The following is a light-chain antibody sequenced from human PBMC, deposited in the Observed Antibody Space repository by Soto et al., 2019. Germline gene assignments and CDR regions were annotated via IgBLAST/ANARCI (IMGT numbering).Light chain of an antibody. V-gene: IGKV3-11*01. CDR1: QSVSSY. CDR3: QQRSKWTPR. Sequence: EIGLTHSPATLCFSPCYRATLSFRASQSVSSYLAWYQQKPGQAPRLLIYDASTRATGTPARFSGSGSGTDFTLTITSLEPEDFAVYYCQQRSKWTPRFAQGTKVEI. CDR2: DAS. J-gene: IGKJ1*01.